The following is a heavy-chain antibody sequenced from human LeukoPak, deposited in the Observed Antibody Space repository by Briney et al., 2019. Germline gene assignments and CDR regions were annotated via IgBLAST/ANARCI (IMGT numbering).Heavy chain of an antibody. CDR2: FNPNSGGT. V-gene: IGHV1-2*02. D-gene: IGHD1-26*01. CDR1: GYIFTGYY. J-gene: IGHJ6*03. Sequence: AASVTVSCTASGYIFTGYYMHWVRQAPGQGLEWMGWFNPNSGGTNYAQKFQGRVTMTRDTSISTASMALSRLRSDDTAVYYCARGGYGGSYLPTHYYYYYMDVWGKGTTVTVSS. CDR3: ARGGYGGSYLPTHYYYYYMDV.